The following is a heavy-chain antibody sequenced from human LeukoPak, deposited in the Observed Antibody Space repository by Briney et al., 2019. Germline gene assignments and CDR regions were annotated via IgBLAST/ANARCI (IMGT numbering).Heavy chain of an antibody. Sequence: SETLSLTCAVYGGSFSGYYWSWIRQPPGKGLEWIGEINHSGSTNYNPSLKSRVTISVDTSKNQFSLKLSSVTAADTAVYYCAGETGGDHGGYYFDYWGREPWSPSPQ. CDR2: INHSGST. D-gene: IGHD4-23*01. V-gene: IGHV4-34*01. J-gene: IGHJ4*02. CDR1: GGSFSGYY. CDR3: AGETGGDHGGYYFDY.